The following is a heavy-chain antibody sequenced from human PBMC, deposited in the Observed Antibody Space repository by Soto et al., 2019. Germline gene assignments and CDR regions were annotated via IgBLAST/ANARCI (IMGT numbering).Heavy chain of an antibody. CDR1: GFTFSSYG. V-gene: IGHV3-30*18. Sequence: GGSLRLSCAASGFTFSSYGMHWVRQAPGKGLEWVAVISYDGSNKYYADSVKGRFTISRDNSKNTLYLQMNSLRAEDTAVYYCAKDLPPNYDLWSGPEYWGQGTLVPVSS. CDR3: AKDLPPNYDLWSGPEY. D-gene: IGHD3-3*01. CDR2: ISYDGSNK. J-gene: IGHJ4*02.